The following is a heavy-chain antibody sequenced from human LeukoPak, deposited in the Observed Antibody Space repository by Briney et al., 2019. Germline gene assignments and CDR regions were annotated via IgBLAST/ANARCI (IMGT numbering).Heavy chain of an antibody. V-gene: IGHV4-59*08. CDR1: DGSISSYY. CDR2: IYYSGRT. J-gene: IGHJ2*01. D-gene: IGHD2-21*01. Sequence: SETLSLTCSVSDGSISSYYWNWIRQPPGKGLEWIGYIYYSGRTDYNPSLKSRVTISVDTSKNQFSLRLSSVTAADTAVYYCARPGRGGADDWHFDLWGRGTLVTVSS. CDR3: ARPGRGGADDWHFDL.